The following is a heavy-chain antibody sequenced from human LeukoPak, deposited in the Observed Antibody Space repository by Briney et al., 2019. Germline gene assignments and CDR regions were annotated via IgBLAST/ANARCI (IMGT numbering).Heavy chain of an antibody. CDR2: IYYSGST. J-gene: IGHJ3*02. V-gene: IGHV4-59*08. Sequence: PGGSLRLSCAASGFTFSSYAMSWVRQPPGKGLEWIGYIYYSGSTNYNPSLKSRVTISVDTSKNQFPLKLSSVTAADTAVYYCARHVSKADAFDIWGQGTMVTVSS. CDR1: GFTFSSYA. CDR3: ARHVSKADAFDI.